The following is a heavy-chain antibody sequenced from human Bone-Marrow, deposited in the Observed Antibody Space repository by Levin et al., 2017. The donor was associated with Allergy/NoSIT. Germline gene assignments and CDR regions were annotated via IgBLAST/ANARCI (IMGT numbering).Heavy chain of an antibody. D-gene: IGHD3-22*01. J-gene: IGHJ4*02. V-gene: IGHV1-18*01. CDR2: ISAYNGNT. Sequence: PLASVKVSCKASGYTFTSYGISWVRQAPGQGLEWMGWISAYNGNTNYAQKLQGRVTMTTDTSTSTAYMELRSLRSDDTAVYYCARDSPQYYYDSSGYQPNHDYWGQGTLVTVSS. CDR3: ARDSPQYYYDSSGYQPNHDY. CDR1: GYTFTSYG.